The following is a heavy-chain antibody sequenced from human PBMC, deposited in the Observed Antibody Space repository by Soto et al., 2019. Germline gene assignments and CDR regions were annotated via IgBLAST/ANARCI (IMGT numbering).Heavy chain of an antibody. D-gene: IGHD2-21*01. Sequence: SETLSLTCTVSGGSISSGYYYCTWIRQHPGKGLEWIGYISYSGSTSYNPSLKSRVTMPVDTSKNQFSLNLSSVTAADTAVYYCARESDWPRGYFESWGQGTLVTVSS. J-gene: IGHJ4*02. V-gene: IGHV4-31*03. CDR2: ISYSGST. CDR3: ARESDWPRGYFES. CDR1: GGSISSGYYY.